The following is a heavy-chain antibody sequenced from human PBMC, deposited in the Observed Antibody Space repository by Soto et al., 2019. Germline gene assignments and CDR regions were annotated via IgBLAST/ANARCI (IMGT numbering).Heavy chain of an antibody. D-gene: IGHD3-22*01. CDR1: GGSLSSYF. CDR3: GKNMYSSRYEPFDL. CDR2: IYCSGST. V-gene: IGHV4-59*01. Sequence: SETLSLTSTVSGGSLSSYFCSWTRPPHGKGLEWMGYIYCSGSTNYTPTLKSRVTMPVDTSKNQISLKLRSVTAADTAGYYCGKNMYSSRYEPFDLWGQGTVVTVSS. J-gene: IGHJ3*01.